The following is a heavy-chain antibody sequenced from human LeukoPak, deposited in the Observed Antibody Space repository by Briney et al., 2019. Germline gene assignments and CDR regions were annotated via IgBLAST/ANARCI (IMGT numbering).Heavy chain of an antibody. J-gene: IGHJ4*02. CDR3: ARVTHLDYYDSSGYLDY. Sequence: PSETLSLTCAVSGGSISSGGYSWSWIRQPPGKGLEWIGYIYHSGSTYYKSSLKSRVTISVGRSKNQFSLKVSSVTAADTAVYYCARVTHLDYYDSSGYLDYWGQGTLVTVSS. V-gene: IGHV4-30-2*01. D-gene: IGHD3-22*01. CDR1: GGSISSGGYS. CDR2: IYHSGST.